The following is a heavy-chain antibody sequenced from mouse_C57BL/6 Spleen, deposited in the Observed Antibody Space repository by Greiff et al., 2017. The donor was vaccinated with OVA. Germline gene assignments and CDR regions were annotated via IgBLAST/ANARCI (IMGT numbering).Heavy chain of an antibody. CDR3: ARFGVTTSYFDY. D-gene: IGHD2-2*01. V-gene: IGHV1-64*01. Sequence: QVQLKQPGAELVKPGASVKLSCKASGYTFTSYWMHWVKQRPGQGLEWIGMIHPNSGSTNYNEKFKSKATLTVDKSSSTAYMQLSSLTSEDSAVYYCARFGVTTSYFDYWGQGTTLTVSS. CDR1: GYTFTSYW. CDR2: IHPNSGST. J-gene: IGHJ2*01.